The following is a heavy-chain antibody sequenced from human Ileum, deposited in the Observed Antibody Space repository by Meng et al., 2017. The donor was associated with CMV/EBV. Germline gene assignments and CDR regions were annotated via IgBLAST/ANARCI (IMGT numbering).Heavy chain of an antibody. CDR3: AREFFSGDNWYGAFDI. CDR2: VKQHGSEK. CDR1: GFTFSSYS. D-gene: IGHD2-21*01. Sequence: GGSLRLSCAVSGFTFSSYSMSWVRQAPGRGLEWVASVKQHGSEKYYVDSVKGRFTISRDNAKNSLYLQMNSLRAEDTAVYYCAREFFSGDNWYGAFDIWGQGAMVTVSS. J-gene: IGHJ3*02. V-gene: IGHV3-7*01.